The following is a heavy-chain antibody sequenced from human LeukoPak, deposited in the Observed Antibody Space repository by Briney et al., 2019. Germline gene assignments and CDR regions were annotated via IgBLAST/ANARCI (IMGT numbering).Heavy chain of an antibody. Sequence: GSLRLSCTASGFTFNKAWMSWVRQAPGKGLEWIARVVSKTDGGRIDYAAPVKGRFTISRDDPKNMVFLQMDSLKVEDTAVYYCTTGVIVWGAQGTLVTVSS. J-gene: IGHJ4*02. CDR2: VVSKTDGGRI. V-gene: IGHV3-15*04. CDR1: GFTFNKAW. D-gene: IGHD3-16*02. CDR3: TTGVIVW.